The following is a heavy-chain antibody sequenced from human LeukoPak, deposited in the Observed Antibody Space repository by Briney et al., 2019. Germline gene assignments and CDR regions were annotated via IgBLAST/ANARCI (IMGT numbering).Heavy chain of an antibody. V-gene: IGHV3-9*01. J-gene: IGHJ3*02. D-gene: IGHD1-14*01. CDR3: AVSPVSPEPDAFDI. CDR2: ISWNSGSI. CDR1: GFTFDDYA. Sequence: QAGGSLRLSCAASGFTFDDYAMHWVRHAPGKGLEWVSGISWNSGSIGYADSVKGRFTISRDNAKNSLYLQMNSLRAEDTALYYCAVSPVSPEPDAFDIWGQGTMVTVSS.